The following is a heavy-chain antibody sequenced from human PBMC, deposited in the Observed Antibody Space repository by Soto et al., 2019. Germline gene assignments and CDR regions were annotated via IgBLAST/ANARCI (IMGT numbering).Heavy chain of an antibody. CDR2: ISSSGSTI. CDR1: GFTSSDYY. D-gene: IGHD5-18*01. J-gene: IGHJ6*02. V-gene: IGHV3-11*01. CDR3: ASFPRGYSYGYYDGMDV. Sequence: QVQLVESGGGLVKPGGSLRLSCAASGFTSSDYYMSWIRQAPGKGLEGVSYISSSGSTIYYADSVKGRFTISRDNAKTSMDLQMNSLRADDTAVYYCASFPRGYSYGYYDGMDVWGQGTTVTVSS.